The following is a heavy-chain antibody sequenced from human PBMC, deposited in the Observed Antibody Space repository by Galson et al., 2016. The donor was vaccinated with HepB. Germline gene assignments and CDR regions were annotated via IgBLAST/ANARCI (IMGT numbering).Heavy chain of an antibody. Sequence: SETLSLTCTVSGGSISDYYWSWIRQPPGKGLEWIGYIYNSGSTNYTPSLKSRVTISIDTPKNPFSLKVSYVTAADTAVYYCARDRQLSRDHGLHVWGQGTTVTVSS. CDR3: ARDRQLSRDHGLHV. D-gene: IGHD1-1*01. CDR1: GGSISDYY. V-gene: IGHV4-59*01. J-gene: IGHJ6*02. CDR2: IYNSGST.